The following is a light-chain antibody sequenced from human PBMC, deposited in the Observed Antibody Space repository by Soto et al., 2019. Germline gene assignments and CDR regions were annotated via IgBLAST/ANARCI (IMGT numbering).Light chain of an antibody. CDR1: QSVSSDY. CDR2: GAS. CDR3: QHYDNTPPSVT. J-gene: IGKJ3*01. V-gene: IGKV3-20*01. Sequence: EIVLTQSPDTLSLSPGERATLSCRASQSVSSDYLVWYQQKPGQAPRLLIYGASRRATGIPDRFSGSGSGTDFILTISRLGPEDFAVYYCQHYDNTPPSVTFGPGTKGEIK.